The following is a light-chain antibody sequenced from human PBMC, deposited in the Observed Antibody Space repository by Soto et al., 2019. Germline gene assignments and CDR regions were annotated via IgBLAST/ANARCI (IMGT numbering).Light chain of an antibody. CDR1: SSDVGGYDY. CDR3: SSYSLSTAYL. J-gene: IGLJ1*01. CDR2: EVS. Sequence: QSVLAQPASVSGSPGQSITISCTGTSSDVGGYDYVSWYQIHPGKAPKLMVFEVSNRPSGVSYRFSDSKSGNTASLTISGLQAEDEADYFCSSYSLSTAYLFGTGTKVTVL. V-gene: IGLV2-14*01.